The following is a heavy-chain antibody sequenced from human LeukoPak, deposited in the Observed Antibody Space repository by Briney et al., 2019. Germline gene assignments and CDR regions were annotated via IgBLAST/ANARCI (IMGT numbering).Heavy chain of an antibody. Sequence: PSETLSLTCTVYGGSFSGYYWSWNRQPPGKGLEWIGEINHSGSTNYNPSLKSRVTISVDTSKNQFSLKLSSVTAADTAVYYCARGGVRKVITNWFDPWGQGTLVTVSS. J-gene: IGHJ5*02. CDR1: GGSFSGYY. V-gene: IGHV4-34*01. CDR2: INHSGST. D-gene: IGHD2-21*01. CDR3: ARGGVRKVITNWFDP.